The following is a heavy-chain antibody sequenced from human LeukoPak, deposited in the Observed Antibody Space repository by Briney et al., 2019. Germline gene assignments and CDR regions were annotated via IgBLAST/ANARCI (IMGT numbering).Heavy chain of an antibody. D-gene: IGHD5-18*01. CDR2: IYYSGST. Sequence: SETLSLTCTVSGGSISSSSYYWGWIRQPPGKGLEWIGSIYYSGSTYYNPSLKSRVTISVDTSKNQFSLKLSSVTAADTAVYYCARHHAPYSYASAYYYYYMDVWGKGTTVTVSS. J-gene: IGHJ6*03. CDR1: GGSISSSSYY. CDR3: ARHHAPYSYASAYYYYYMDV. V-gene: IGHV4-39*01.